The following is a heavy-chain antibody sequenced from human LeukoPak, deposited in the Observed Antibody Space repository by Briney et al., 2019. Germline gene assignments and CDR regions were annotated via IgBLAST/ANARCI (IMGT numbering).Heavy chain of an antibody. CDR1: GFTFDDYA. CDR2: ISWNSGSI. V-gene: IGHV3-9*01. J-gene: IGHJ4*02. CDR3: AKGGGSSWYADFDY. Sequence: GGSLRLSCAASGFTFDDYAMHWVRQAPGKGLEWVSGISWNSGSIGYADSVKGRFTISRDNAKNSLYLQMNSLRAEDTALYYCAKGGGSSWYADFDYWGQGTLVNVSS. D-gene: IGHD6-13*01.